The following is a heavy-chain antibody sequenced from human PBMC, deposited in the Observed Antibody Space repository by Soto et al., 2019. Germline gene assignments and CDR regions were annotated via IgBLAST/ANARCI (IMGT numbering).Heavy chain of an antibody. V-gene: IGHV4-59*12. CDR1: GGSMSSYY. D-gene: IGHD1-7*01. CDR2: VFHSGST. CDR3: ARTESGTFDP. J-gene: IGHJ5*02. Sequence: SETLSLTCNVSGGSMSSYYWSWIRQPPGKGLEWIGYVFHSGSTYYNPSLKSRVTISVDRSKNQFPLKLSSVTAADTAVYYCARTESGTFDPWGQGTLVTVSS.